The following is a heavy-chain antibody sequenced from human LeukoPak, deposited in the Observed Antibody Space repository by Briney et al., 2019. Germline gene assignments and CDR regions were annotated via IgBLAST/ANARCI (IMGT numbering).Heavy chain of an antibody. Sequence: ASVKVSCKASGGTFSSYAISWVRQAPGQGLEWMGWISAYKGNTNYAQKFQGRVTMTTDTSTSTAYMELRSLRSDDTAVYYCARVAKDIVVVPAATGINWFDPWGQGTLVTVSS. CDR3: ARVAKDIVVVPAATGINWFDP. CDR2: ISAYKGNT. V-gene: IGHV1-18*01. CDR1: GGTFSSYA. J-gene: IGHJ5*02. D-gene: IGHD2-2*01.